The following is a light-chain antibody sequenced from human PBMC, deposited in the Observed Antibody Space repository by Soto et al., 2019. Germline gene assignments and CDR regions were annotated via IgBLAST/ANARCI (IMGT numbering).Light chain of an antibody. Sequence: QSALTQPASVSGPPRQSITISCTGTSNDIGSYDYVSWYQQHPGKAPKLMISEVRNRPSGVSNRFSGSKSGNTASLTISGLQAEDEADYYCTSFTSSISIVFGGGTKLTVL. V-gene: IGLV2-14*01. J-gene: IGLJ2*01. CDR3: TSFTSSISIV. CDR2: EVR. CDR1: SNDIGSYDY.